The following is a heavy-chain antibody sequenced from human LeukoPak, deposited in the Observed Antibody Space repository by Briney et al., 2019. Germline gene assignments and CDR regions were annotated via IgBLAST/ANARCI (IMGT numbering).Heavy chain of an antibody. CDR1: GYTFTSYD. CDR3: ARGALNSGYDLFDY. D-gene: IGHD5-12*01. J-gene: IGHJ4*02. V-gene: IGHV1-8*01. CDR2: MNPNCGNT. Sequence: ASVKVSCKASGYTFTSYDINWVRQATGQGLEWMGWMNPNCGNTGYAQKFQGRVTMTRNTSISTAYMELSSLRSEDTAVYYCARGALNSGYDLFDYWGQGTLVTVSS.